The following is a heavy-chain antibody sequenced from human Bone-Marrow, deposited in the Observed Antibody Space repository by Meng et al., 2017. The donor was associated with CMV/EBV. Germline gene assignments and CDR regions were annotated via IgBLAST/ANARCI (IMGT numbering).Heavy chain of an antibody. D-gene: IGHD1-26*01. CDR3: AKDRVGSN. CDR1: GGSISSYY. CDR2: IYYSGST. J-gene: IGHJ1*01. V-gene: IGHV4-59*01. Sequence: SETLSLTCTVSGGSISSYYWSWIRQPPGKGLEWIGYIYYSGSTNYNPSLKSRVTISVDTSKNQFSLKLSSVTAADTAVYYCAKDRVGSNWGQGTLVTVSS.